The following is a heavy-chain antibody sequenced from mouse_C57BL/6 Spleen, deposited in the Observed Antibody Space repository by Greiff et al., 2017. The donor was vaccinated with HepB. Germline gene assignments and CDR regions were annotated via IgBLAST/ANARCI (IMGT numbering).Heavy chain of an antibody. J-gene: IGHJ4*01. CDR1: GFSFNTYA. CDR3: VRHAQNYYAMDY. Sequence: EVMLVESGGGLVQPKGSLKLSCAASGFSFNTYAMNWVRQAPGKGLEWVARIRSKSNNYATYYADSVKDRFTISRDDSESMLYLQMNNLKTEDTAMYYCVRHAQNYYAMDYWGQGTSVTVSS. V-gene: IGHV10-1*01. CDR2: IRSKSNNYAT.